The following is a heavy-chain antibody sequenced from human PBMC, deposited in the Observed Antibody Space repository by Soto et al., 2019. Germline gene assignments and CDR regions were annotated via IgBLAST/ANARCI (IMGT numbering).Heavy chain of an antibody. CDR1: GFTFSSYS. CDR3: ARDRPPGYSSSWYGNGMDV. Sequence: GGSLRLSCAASGFTFSSYSMNWVRQAPGKGLEWASSISSSSSYIYYADSVKGRFTISRDNAKNSLYLQMNSLRAEDTAVYYCARDRPPGYSSSWYGNGMDVLGQGTTVTVSS. D-gene: IGHD6-13*01. V-gene: IGHV3-21*01. J-gene: IGHJ6*02. CDR2: ISSSSSYI.